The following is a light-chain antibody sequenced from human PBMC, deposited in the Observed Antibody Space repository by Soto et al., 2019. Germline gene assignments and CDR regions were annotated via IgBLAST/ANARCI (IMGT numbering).Light chain of an antibody. CDR2: WAS. CDR1: QSLLYSSSNKNY. Sequence: DIVMTQSPDSLAVSLGERATINCKSSQSLLYSSSNKNYLGWYQQKPGQSPKLLIYWASTRETGVPDRFRGSVSWTDFTLTISSLQAEDVAVYYCQQYYSAPLSFGGGTKVEIK. V-gene: IGKV4-1*01. J-gene: IGKJ4*01. CDR3: QQYYSAPLS.